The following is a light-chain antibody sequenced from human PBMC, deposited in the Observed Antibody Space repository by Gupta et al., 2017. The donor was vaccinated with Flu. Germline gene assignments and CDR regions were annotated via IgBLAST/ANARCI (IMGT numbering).Light chain of an antibody. CDR1: QSIRNY. V-gene: IGKV1-39*01. J-gene: IGKJ1*01. Sequence: GDSVTITCRASQSIRNYLNWYQQKLGKAPKVLIYAASTLQSGVPSRFSGSGSGTDFTLTISTLQPEDFATYYCQQSYSSPRTFGQGTKVEIK. CDR3: QQSYSSPRT. CDR2: AAS.